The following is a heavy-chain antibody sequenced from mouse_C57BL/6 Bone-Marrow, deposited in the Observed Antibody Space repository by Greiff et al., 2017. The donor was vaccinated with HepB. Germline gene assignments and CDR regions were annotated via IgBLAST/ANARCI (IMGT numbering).Heavy chain of an antibody. J-gene: IGHJ1*03. V-gene: IGHV5-15*01. D-gene: IGHD4-1*01. Sequence: EVQLVESGGGLVQPGGSLKLSCAASGFTFSDYGMAWVRQAPRKGPEWVAFISNLAYSIYYADTVTGRFTISRENAKNTLYLEMSSLRSEDTAMYYCARQTGTPLRYWYFDVWGTGTTVTVSS. CDR2: ISNLAYSI. CDR1: GFTFSDYG. CDR3: ARQTGTPLRYWYFDV.